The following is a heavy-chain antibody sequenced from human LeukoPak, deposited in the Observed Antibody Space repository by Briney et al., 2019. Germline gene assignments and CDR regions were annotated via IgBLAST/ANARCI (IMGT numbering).Heavy chain of an antibody. CDR2: IYHSGST. J-gene: IGHJ5*02. D-gene: IGHD5-18*01. V-gene: IGHV4-38-2*02. Sequence: SETLSLTCTVSGYSISSGYYWGWIRQPPGKGLEWIGSIYHSGSTYYNPSLKSRVTISVDTSKNQFSLKLSSVTAADTAVYYCAREANPGYSYGPNWFDPWGQGTLVTVSS. CDR3: AREANPGYSYGPNWFDP. CDR1: GYSISSGYY.